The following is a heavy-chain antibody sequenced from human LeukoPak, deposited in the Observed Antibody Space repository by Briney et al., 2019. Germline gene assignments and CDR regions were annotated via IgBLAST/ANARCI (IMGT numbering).Heavy chain of an antibody. CDR3: AREVVTDFDY. V-gene: IGHV3-30-3*01. CDR2: ISYDGSNK. Sequence: PGRSLRLSCAASGFTFITYALDWVRQAPGKGLEWVAVISYDGSNKHYADSVKGRFTISRDNAKNSLYLQMNSLRAEDTAVYYCAREVVTDFDYWGQGTLVTVSS. CDR1: GFTFITYA. J-gene: IGHJ4*02. D-gene: IGHD3-22*01.